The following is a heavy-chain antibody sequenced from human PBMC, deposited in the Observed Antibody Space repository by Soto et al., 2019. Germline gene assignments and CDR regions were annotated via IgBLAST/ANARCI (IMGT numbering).Heavy chain of an antibody. CDR2: ISTSKGNT. CDR3: ATRSPAFDF. CDR1: GYTFTSYG. V-gene: IGHV1-18*01. J-gene: IGHJ4*02. Sequence: QVQLVQSEPEVKKPGASVKVSCKTSGYTFTSYGIAWVRQAPGQGLEWMGWISTSKGNTNYAQKFQGRVTMTTDTSTSTAYMELRSLRSDDTAVYYCATRSPAFDFWGQGTLVTVSS.